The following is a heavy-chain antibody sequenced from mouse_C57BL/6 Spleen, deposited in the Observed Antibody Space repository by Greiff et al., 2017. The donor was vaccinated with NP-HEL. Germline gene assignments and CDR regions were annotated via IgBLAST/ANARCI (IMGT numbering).Heavy chain of an antibody. J-gene: IGHJ4*01. CDR3: ARKGVYDGYPYAMDY. D-gene: IGHD2-3*01. Sequence: QVQLQQPGAELVMPGASVKLSCKASGYTFTSYWMHWVKQRPGQGLEWIGEIDPSDSYTNYTQKFKGKSTLTVDKSSSTAYMQLSSLTSEDSAVYYCARKGVYDGYPYAMDYWGQGTSVTVSS. CDR1: GYTFTSYW. CDR2: IDPSDSYT. V-gene: IGHV1-69*01.